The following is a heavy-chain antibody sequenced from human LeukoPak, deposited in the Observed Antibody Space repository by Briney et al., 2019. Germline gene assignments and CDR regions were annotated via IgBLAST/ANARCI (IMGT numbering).Heavy chain of an antibody. D-gene: IGHD5-18*01. CDR1: GGSISSYY. CDR3: ATIKRGDIYGYFDF. J-gene: IGHJ4*02. V-gene: IGHV4-59*03. Sequence: SETLSLTCTVSGGSISSYYWSWIRQPPGKGLEWIAYLYDSVRTKDNPSLKGRVTLSADTSKNQHSLRLSSVTAADTAVYYCATIKRGDIYGYFDFWGQGILVTVSS. CDR2: LYDSVRT.